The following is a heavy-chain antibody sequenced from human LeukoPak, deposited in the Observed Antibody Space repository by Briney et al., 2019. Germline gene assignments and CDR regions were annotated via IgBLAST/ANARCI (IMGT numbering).Heavy chain of an antibody. CDR3: AMSVEMPPIPSFDY. Sequence: ASVKVSCKASGYTFTSYAMHWVRQAPGQRLEWMGWINAGNGNTKYSQKSQDRVTITRDTSASTTYMELSSLRSEDTAVYYCAMSVEMPPIPSFDYWGQGTLVTVSS. V-gene: IGHV1-3*01. CDR2: INAGNGNT. J-gene: IGHJ4*02. CDR1: GYTFTSYA. D-gene: IGHD5-24*01.